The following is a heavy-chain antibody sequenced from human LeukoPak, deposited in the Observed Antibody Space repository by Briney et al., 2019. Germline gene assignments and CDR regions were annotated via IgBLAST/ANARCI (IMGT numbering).Heavy chain of an antibody. Sequence: GRSLRLSCAASGFTFSSYGMHWVRQAPGKGLEWVAVISYDGSNKYYADSVKGRFTTSRDNSKNTLYLQMNSLRAEDTAVYYCAKGDTTYYYDSSGYYDYWGQGTLVTVSS. CDR1: GFTFSSYG. CDR2: ISYDGSNK. CDR3: AKGDTTYYYDSSGYYDY. V-gene: IGHV3-30*18. D-gene: IGHD3-22*01. J-gene: IGHJ4*02.